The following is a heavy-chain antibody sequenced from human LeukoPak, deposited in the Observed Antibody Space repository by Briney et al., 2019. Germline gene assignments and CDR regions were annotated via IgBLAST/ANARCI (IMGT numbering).Heavy chain of an antibody. Sequence: PGGSLRLSCAASGFTFSSDWMSWVRQAPGKGLEWVANIKQDGSEKYYVDSVKGRLTISRDNAKNSLYLQMNSLRAEDTAVYYCASGTIAAAGYYYIDYWGQGTQVTVSS. V-gene: IGHV3-7*02. CDR1: GFTFSSDW. J-gene: IGHJ4*02. CDR3: ASGTIAAAGYYYIDY. D-gene: IGHD6-13*01. CDR2: IKQDGSEK.